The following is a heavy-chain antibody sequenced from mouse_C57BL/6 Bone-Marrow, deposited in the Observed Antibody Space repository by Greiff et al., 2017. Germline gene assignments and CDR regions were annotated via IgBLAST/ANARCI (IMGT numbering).Heavy chain of an antibody. J-gene: IGHJ2*01. Sequence: QVQLQQPGAALVRPGASVKMSCKASGSTFTSSWITWVKQRPGQGLEWIGDIYPGSGSTNYNEKFKSKATLTVDTSSSTAYMQLSSLTSEDAAVYYCEELGRDYWGQGTTLTVSS. CDR1: GSTFTSSW. D-gene: IGHD4-1*01. V-gene: IGHV1-55*01. CDR3: EELGRDY. CDR2: IYPGSGST.